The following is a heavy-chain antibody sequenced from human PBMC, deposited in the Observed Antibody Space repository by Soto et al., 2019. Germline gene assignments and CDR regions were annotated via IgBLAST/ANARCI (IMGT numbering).Heavy chain of an antibody. CDR3: ARAHYGDYGYGMDV. J-gene: IGHJ6*02. V-gene: IGHV4-30-2*01. CDR2: IYHSGST. Sequence: SETLSLTCAVSGGSISSGGYSWSWIRQPPGKGLEWIGYIYHSGSTYYNPSLKSRVTISVDRSKNQFSLKLSSVTAADKAVYYCARAHYGDYGYGMDVWGQGTTVTVSS. D-gene: IGHD4-17*01. CDR1: GGSISSGGYS.